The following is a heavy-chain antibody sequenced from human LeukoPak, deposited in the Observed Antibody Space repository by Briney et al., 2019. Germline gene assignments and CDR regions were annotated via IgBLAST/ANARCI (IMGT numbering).Heavy chain of an antibody. CDR3: AKDRGGAYYESSVDI. Sequence: GGSLRLSCAASGFSFSNYGIHWVRQAPGKGLEWVAVISYDGNNKYYADSVKGRFTISRDNSKNTLYLHMNRLRAEDTAVYYCAKDRGGAYYESSVDIWGQGTMVTVSS. D-gene: IGHD3-22*01. J-gene: IGHJ3*02. CDR1: GFSFSNYG. CDR2: ISYDGNNK. V-gene: IGHV3-30*18.